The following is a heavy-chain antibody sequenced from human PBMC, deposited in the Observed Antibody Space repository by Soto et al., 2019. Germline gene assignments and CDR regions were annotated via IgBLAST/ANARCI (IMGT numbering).Heavy chain of an antibody. CDR2: ISGSGFKK. D-gene: IGHD1-26*01. J-gene: IGHJ5*02. CDR1: GFLFENFG. Sequence: LRLSCAASGFLFENFGMSWVRQAPGKGLEWISSISGSGFKKYYADSVKGRFTISRDNSKSTVYLELNNLSAEDTAVYHCAKNQGVELVPLATVDWFDPWGQGSVVTVSS. CDR3: AKNQGVELVPLATVDWFDP. V-gene: IGHV3-23*01.